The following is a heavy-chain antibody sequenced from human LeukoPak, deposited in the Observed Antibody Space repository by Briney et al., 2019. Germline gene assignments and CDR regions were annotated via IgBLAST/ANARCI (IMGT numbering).Heavy chain of an antibody. J-gene: IGHJ5*02. V-gene: IGHV1-18*01. CDR2: ISAYNGNT. CDR3: ARDRPGRYCSNTSCYTASPFDP. CDR1: GYTFTSYG. D-gene: IGHD2-2*02. Sequence: GASVKVSCKASGYTFTSYGISWVRQAPGQGLEWMGWISAYNGNTNYAQKLQGRVTMTTDTSTSTAYLELSSLRSEDTAVYYCARDRPGRYCSNTSCYTASPFDPWGQGTLVIVSS.